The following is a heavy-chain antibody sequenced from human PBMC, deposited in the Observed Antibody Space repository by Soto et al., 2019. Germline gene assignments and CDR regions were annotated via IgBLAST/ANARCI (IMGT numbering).Heavy chain of an antibody. D-gene: IGHD1-26*01. CDR1: GESITGIS. CDR3: VTALSGSYRPGDAFDI. CDR2: FDPEDGET. J-gene: IGHJ3*02. Sequence: SSKVPGESITGISMRSLHQSTEKELEWMGGFDPEDGETIYAQKFQGRVTMTEDTSTDTAYMELSSLRSEDTAVYFCVTALSGSYRPGDAFDIWGEGTMVTVSS. V-gene: IGHV1-24*01.